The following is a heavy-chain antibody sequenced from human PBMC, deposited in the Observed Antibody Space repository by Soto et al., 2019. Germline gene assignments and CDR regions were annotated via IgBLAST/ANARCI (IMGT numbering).Heavy chain of an antibody. D-gene: IGHD6-19*01. J-gene: IGHJ4*02. CDR3: ARERTVAGNDY. CDR2: INAGNGNT. V-gene: IGHV1-3*01. CDR1: GYTFTSYA. Sequence: GASVKVSCKASGYTFTSYAMHCVRQAPGQRLEWMGWINAGNGNTKYSQKFQGRVTITRDTSASTAYMELSSLRSEDTAVYYCARERTVAGNDYWGQGTLVTVSS.